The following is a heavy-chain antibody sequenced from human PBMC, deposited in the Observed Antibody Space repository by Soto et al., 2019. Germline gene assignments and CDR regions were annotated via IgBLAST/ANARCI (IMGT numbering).Heavy chain of an antibody. CDR2: ISGSGAST. J-gene: IGHJ4*02. Sequence: GGSLRLSCAATGFTFSSYAMSWVRQAPGKGLEWVSLISGSGASTYSADSVKGLFIISRDNSKNTLYLQMNSLRAEDTAVYYCAKTKTTMATKGDYFDYWGQGTLVTVSS. CDR1: GFTFSSYA. CDR3: AKTKTTMATKGDYFDY. V-gene: IGHV3-23*01. D-gene: IGHD5-18*01.